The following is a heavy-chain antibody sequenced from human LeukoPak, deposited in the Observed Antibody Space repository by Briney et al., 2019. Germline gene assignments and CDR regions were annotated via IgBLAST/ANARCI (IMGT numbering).Heavy chain of an antibody. CDR3: ARGFQWLDPYFDY. D-gene: IGHD6-19*01. J-gene: IGHJ4*02. V-gene: IGHV1-8*01. Sequence: AASVKVSCKASGYTFTSYDIHWVRQATGQGLEWMGWMNPNSGNTGYAQKFQGRVTMTRNTSIGTAYMELSSLRSEDTAVYYCARGFQWLDPYFDYWGQGTLVTVSS. CDR1: GYTFTSYD. CDR2: MNPNSGNT.